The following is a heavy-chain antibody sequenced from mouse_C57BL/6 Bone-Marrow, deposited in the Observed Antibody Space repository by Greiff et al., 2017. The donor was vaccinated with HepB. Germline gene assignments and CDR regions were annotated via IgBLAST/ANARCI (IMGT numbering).Heavy chain of an antibody. CDR3: ARRQLRLRGYFGY. D-gene: IGHD3-2*02. J-gene: IGHJ2*01. V-gene: IGHV1-63*01. CDR2: IYPGGGYT. CDR1: GYTFTNYW. Sequence: VQLQQSGAELVRPGTSVKMSCKASGYTFTNYWIGWAKQRPGHGLEWIGDIYPGGGYTNYNEKFKGKATLTADKSSSTAYMQFSSLTSEDSAIYYCARRQLRLRGYFGYWGQGPTLTVSS.